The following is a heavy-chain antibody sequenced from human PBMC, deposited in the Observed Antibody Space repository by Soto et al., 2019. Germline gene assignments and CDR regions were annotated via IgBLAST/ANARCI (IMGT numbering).Heavy chain of an antibody. V-gene: IGHV3-74*01. J-gene: IGHJ4*02. CDR1: GFTFSNYW. CDR3: ARDPAPIGWYDY. D-gene: IGHD6-19*01. CDR2: INSDGSST. Sequence: HPGGSLRLSCAASGFTFSNYWMHWVRQVSGKGLVWVSRINSDGSSTTYADSVKGRFTISRDNAKNTLYLQMNSLRAEDTAVYYCARDPAPIGWYDYWGQGTLVTVSS.